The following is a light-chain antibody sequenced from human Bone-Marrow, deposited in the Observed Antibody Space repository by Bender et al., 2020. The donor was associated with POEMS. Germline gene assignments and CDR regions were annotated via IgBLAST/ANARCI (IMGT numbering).Light chain of an antibody. V-gene: IGLV1-36*01. CDR1: SSNIGKHG. Sequence: QSVLTQPPSVSETPGQRVTISCSGSSSNIGKHGVNWYQKLPGKAPKLLIYYDDLVESGVSDRLSGSKSGTSAYLAISGLQSEDEADYYCSAWDAGLNVWGFGVGHKLIVL. CDR3: SAWDAGLNVWG. CDR2: YDD. J-gene: IGLJ3*02.